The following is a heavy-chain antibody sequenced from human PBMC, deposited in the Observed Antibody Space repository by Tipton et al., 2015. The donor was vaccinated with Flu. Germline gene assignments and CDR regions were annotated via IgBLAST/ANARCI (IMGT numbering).Heavy chain of an antibody. CDR2: MYHSGAT. CDR1: GGSISSNHW. V-gene: IGHV4-4*02. J-gene: IGHJ6*02. D-gene: IGHD4-11*01. Sequence: TLSLTCAVSGGSISSNHWWSWVRQPPGKGLEWIGEMYHSGATNYSPSLKSRVPMSVDESKNQFSLRLNSVTAADTAVYYCARSLSNFNLYGMGVWGQGTTVTVSS. CDR3: ARSLSNFNLYGMGV.